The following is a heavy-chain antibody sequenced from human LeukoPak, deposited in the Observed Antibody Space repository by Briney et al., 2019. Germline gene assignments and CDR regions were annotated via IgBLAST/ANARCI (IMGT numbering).Heavy chain of an antibody. CDR1: GYTFTVYT. J-gene: IGHJ4*02. D-gene: IGHD5-24*01. V-gene: IGHV7-4-1*02. CDR3: ARDAATINFDY. Sequence: ASVKVSCKPSGYTFTVYTINWVRDAPGQGLEWRGWINIYTGNPTYAQGFTGRFGFSLDTSVSTAYLQISSLKAEDTAVYYCARDAATINFDYWGQGTLVSVSS. CDR2: INIYTGNP.